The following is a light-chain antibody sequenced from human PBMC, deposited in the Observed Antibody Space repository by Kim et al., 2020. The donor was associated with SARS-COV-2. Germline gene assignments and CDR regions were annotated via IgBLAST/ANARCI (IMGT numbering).Light chain of an antibody. CDR1: QSVNNY. J-gene: IGKJ4*01. CDR3: QHRSNWPLT. V-gene: IGKV3-11*01. Sequence: LSPGEGATLSCRASQSVNNYLAWYQQKPGQAPRLLIYDASNRATGIPARFSGSGSGTDFTLTISSLEPEDFAVYYCQHRSNWPLTFGGGTKVDIK. CDR2: DAS.